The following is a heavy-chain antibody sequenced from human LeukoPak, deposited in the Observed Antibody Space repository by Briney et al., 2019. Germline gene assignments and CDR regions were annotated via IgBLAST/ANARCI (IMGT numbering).Heavy chain of an antibody. CDR1: GYTFTDYY. V-gene: IGHV1-2*02. D-gene: IGHD3-16*01. CDR3: ARDLQKRLGDFDY. Sequence: ASVKVSCKASGYTFTDYYMHWVRQAPGQGLEWMGWINPNSGGTKYAQKFQGRVSMTTDTSISTAYMELSRLRSDETAVYYCARDLQKRLGDFDYWGQGTLVTVSS. CDR2: INPNSGGT. J-gene: IGHJ4*02.